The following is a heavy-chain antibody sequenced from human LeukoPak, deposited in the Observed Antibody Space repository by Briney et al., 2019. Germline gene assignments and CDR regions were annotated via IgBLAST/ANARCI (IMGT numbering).Heavy chain of an antibody. J-gene: IGHJ4*02. CDR1: GFTFSSYS. D-gene: IGHD4-17*01. CDR2: ISTTSSHI. CDR3: ARVAYGDYYLDY. V-gene: IGHV3-21*01. Sequence: PGGFLRLSCAAPGFTFSSYSMDWVRPAPGKGLEWVSSISTTSSHIYDADSVKGRFTVSRDYAKNSLFLQMTSLRAEDTAVYYCARVAYGDYYLDYWGQGTLVTVSS.